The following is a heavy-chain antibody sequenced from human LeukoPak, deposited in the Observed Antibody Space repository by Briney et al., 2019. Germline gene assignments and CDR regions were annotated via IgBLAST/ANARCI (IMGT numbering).Heavy chain of an antibody. Sequence: GASLKISFKGSGSSFTTYWIGWVRQMPGKGLEWMGIIYPGDSDTTYSPSFQGQVSISADKSISTAYLQWSSLKASDTAMYYCARSYEQLVDYWGQGTLVTVSS. CDR1: GSSFTTYW. CDR3: ARSYEQLVDY. D-gene: IGHD6-6*01. V-gene: IGHV5-51*01. CDR2: IYPGDSDT. J-gene: IGHJ4*02.